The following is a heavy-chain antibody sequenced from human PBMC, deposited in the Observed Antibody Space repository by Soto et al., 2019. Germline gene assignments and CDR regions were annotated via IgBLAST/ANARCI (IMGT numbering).Heavy chain of an antibody. V-gene: IGHV3-15*01. D-gene: IGHD6-6*01. CDR2: IKSKTDGGTT. CDR3: TTRDLSSIAALDY. CDR1: GFTFSNAW. Sequence: EVQLVESGGGLVKHGGSLRLSCAASGFTFSNAWMSWVRQAPGKGLEWVGRIKSKTDGGTTDYAAPVKGRFTISRDDAKNTLYLQMNSLKTDDTAVYYCTTRDLSSIAALDYWGQGTLVTFSS. J-gene: IGHJ4*02.